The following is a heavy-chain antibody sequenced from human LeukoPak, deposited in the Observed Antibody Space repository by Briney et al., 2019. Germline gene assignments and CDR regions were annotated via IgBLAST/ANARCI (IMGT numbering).Heavy chain of an antibody. Sequence: HPGGSLRLSCAASGFTFSSSAMSWVRQAPGKGLEWVSAISNNGGYTYYADSVKGRFTISRDNSKNTLYPQMNSLRAEDTAVYYCARGKINWGQGTLVTVSS. V-gene: IGHV3-23*01. CDR3: ARGKIN. CDR2: ISNNGGYT. J-gene: IGHJ4*02. D-gene: IGHD5-24*01. CDR1: GFTFSSSA.